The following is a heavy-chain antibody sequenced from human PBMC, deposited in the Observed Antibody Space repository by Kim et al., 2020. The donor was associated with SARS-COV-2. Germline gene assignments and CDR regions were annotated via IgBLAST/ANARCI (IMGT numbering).Heavy chain of an antibody. D-gene: IGHD1-7*01. J-gene: IGHJ6*02. V-gene: IGHV1-18*01. Sequence: QKLQGRVTMTTDTSTSTAYMGLRSLRSDDTAVYYCARGYNWNYVPYGMDVWGQGTTVTVSS. CDR3: ARGYNWNYVPYGMDV.